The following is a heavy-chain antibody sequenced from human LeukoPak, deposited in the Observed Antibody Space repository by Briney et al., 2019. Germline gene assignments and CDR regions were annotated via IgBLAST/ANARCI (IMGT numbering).Heavy chain of an antibody. Sequence: GGSLGLSCAASGFTFRNYVIHWVRQAPGKGLEWVAVTSSDLNVKLYADSVKGRFTISRDSSRSTLYLQMNSLRPEDTAIYYCAREGYYGSGSPPSLYFDYWGQGTLVTVSS. D-gene: IGHD3-10*01. J-gene: IGHJ4*02. CDR2: TSSDLNVK. CDR3: AREGYYGSGSPPSLYFDY. V-gene: IGHV3-30-3*01. CDR1: GFTFRNYV.